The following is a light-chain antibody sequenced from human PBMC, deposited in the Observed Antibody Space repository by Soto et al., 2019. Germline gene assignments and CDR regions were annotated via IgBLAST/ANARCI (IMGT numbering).Light chain of an antibody. CDR2: SNN. Sequence: QAVVTQPPSASGTPGQRVTISCSGSSSNIGSNTVNWYQQLPGTAPKLLIYSNNQRPSGVPDRFSGSKSGTSASLAISGLKSEDEADYYCAAWDDSLNGAVFGGGTQLTVL. V-gene: IGLV1-44*01. CDR3: AAWDDSLNGAV. CDR1: SSNIGSNT. J-gene: IGLJ7*01.